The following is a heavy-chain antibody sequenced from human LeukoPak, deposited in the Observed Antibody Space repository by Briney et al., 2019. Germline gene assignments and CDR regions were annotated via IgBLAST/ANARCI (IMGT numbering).Heavy chain of an antibody. CDR2: INHSGST. CDR3: ARCGGDCRN. Sequence: PSETLSLTCAAYGGSFSGYYWSWIRQPPGKGLEWIGEINHSGSTNYNPSLKSRVTISVDTSKNQFSLKLSSVTAADTAVYYCARCGGDCRNWGQGTLVTVSS. J-gene: IGHJ4*02. V-gene: IGHV4-34*01. D-gene: IGHD2-21*02. CDR1: GGSFSGYY.